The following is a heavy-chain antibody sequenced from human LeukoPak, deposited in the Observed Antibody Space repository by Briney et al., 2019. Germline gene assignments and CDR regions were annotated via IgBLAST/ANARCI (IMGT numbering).Heavy chain of an antibody. J-gene: IGHJ4*02. V-gene: IGHV3-21*01. CDR1: GFTFSSYS. CDR3: ARTPGYSSGWYSFDY. CDR2: MSSSSSYI. D-gene: IGHD6-19*01. Sequence: GGSLSLSCAASGFTFSSYSMNWLRQAPGKGLEWFSSMSSSSSYIYYADSVKGRFTISRVNAKNSIYLQMNSLRAEDSAEYYCARTPGYSSGWYSFDYWGQGTLVTVSS.